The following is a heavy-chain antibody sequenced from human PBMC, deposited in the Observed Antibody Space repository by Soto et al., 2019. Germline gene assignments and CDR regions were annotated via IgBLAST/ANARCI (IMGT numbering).Heavy chain of an antibody. CDR1: GFTFSSYR. J-gene: IGHJ4*02. Sequence: EVQLVESGGGLVQPGGSLRLSCAASGFTFSSYRMSWVRQAPVRGLEWVANIKQDGSEKYYVDSVKGRFTISRDNAESSLYLQMNSLRAEDTAVYYCTRNDGHRTVDYWGQGTLVTVSS. CDR2: IKQDGSEK. CDR3: TRNDGHRTVDY. V-gene: IGHV3-7*03.